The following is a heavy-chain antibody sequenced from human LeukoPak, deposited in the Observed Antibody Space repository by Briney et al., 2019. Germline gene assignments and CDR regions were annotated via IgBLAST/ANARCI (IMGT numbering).Heavy chain of an antibody. D-gene: IGHD1-1*01. Sequence: GGSLRLSCAASGFTFNSYAMSWVRQAPGKGLEWVSAISGSGGSTYYADSVKGRFTNSRDNSKNTLYLQMNSLRAEDTAVYYCAKYRHWNGGYDYWGQGTLVTVSS. CDR3: AKYRHWNGGYDY. CDR1: GFTFNSYA. J-gene: IGHJ4*02. V-gene: IGHV3-23*01. CDR2: ISGSGGST.